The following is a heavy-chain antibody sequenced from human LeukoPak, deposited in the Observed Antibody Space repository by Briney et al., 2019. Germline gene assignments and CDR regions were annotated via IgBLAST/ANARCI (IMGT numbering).Heavy chain of an antibody. Sequence: GGSLRLSCAASGFTFSSYIMNWVRQAPGKGLEWVSSISSSSSYIYYADSVKGRFTISRDNAKNSLYLQMNSLRAEDTAVYYCARDVNGYFDYWGQGTLVTVSS. V-gene: IGHV3-21*01. CDR2: ISSSSSYI. CDR3: ARDVNGYFDY. J-gene: IGHJ4*02. CDR1: GFTFSSYI.